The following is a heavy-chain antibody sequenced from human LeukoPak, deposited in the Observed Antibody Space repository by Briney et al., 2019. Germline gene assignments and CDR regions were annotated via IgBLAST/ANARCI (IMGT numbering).Heavy chain of an antibody. D-gene: IGHD2-15*01. CDR2: INPSGDSV. CDR1: GYTFINYY. J-gene: IGHJ5*02. CDR3: ARILADGGTNH. Sequence: ASVKVSCKASGYTFINYYTHWVRQAPGQGLEWMGRINPSGDSVNYAQKLQDRLTMTRDTSTNTVYLELSSLRSEDTAIYYCARILADGGTNHWGQGTLVTVSS. V-gene: IGHV1-46*04.